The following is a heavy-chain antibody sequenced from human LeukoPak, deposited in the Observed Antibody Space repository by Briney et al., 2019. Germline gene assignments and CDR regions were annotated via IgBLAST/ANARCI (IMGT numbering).Heavy chain of an antibody. CDR2: IIPIFGAA. Sequence: GGPVKVSCKASGGTFTTYAISPGRQAPGHEGGWMGGIIPIFGAANYAQKFQGRVTITADESTSTAYMELSSLRSEGTDVYYCARDRLRIHFDPWGQGTLVTVSS. D-gene: IGHD2-15*01. J-gene: IGHJ5*02. CDR1: GGTFTTYA. CDR3: ARDRLRIHFDP. V-gene: IGHV1-69*13.